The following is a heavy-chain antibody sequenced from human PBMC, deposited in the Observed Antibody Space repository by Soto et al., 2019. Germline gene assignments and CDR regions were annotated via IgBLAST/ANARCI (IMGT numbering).Heavy chain of an antibody. CDR3: ASSNIAAAGFYYYGMDV. J-gene: IGHJ6*02. Sequence: PSETLSHTFTASGVSIRRYYWRWIRQPPGKGLEWIGYIYYSGSTNYNPSLKSRVTISVDTSKNQFSLKLSSVTAADTAVYYCASSNIAAAGFYYYGMDVWGRGTTVTVS. D-gene: IGHD6-13*01. CDR2: IYYSGST. CDR1: GVSIRRYY. V-gene: IGHV4-59*01.